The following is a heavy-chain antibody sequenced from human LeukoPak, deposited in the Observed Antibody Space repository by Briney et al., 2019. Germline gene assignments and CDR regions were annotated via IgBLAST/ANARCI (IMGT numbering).Heavy chain of an antibody. Sequence: GGSLRLSCAGSGFTFSTYAMHWVRQAPGKGLEWVAVISHDGSNKYYVDSVKGRFTISRDNSRNSLYLQMNSLRVEDTAVYYCAKGRTLVGGSTRSYDYWGQGTLVTVSS. CDR2: ISHDGSNK. CDR1: GFTFSTYA. V-gene: IGHV3-30*14. CDR3: AKGRTLVGGSTRSYDY. D-gene: IGHD1-26*01. J-gene: IGHJ4*02.